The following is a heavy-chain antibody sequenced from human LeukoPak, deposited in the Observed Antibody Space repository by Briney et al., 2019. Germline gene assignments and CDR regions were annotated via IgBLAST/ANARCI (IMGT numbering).Heavy chain of an antibody. J-gene: IGHJ5*02. CDR2: IKSDGSIT. Sequence: GGSLRLSCAPAGFTLTDYWMFSVRLVPGKGLMWVSRIKSDGSITNYADSVKGRFTISRDNAENTLYLQMNSLRAEDTGVYYCTRGRGIRNWFDPWGQGTLVTVSS. CDR1: GFTLTDYW. D-gene: IGHD1-1*01. V-gene: IGHV3-74*01. CDR3: TRGRGIRNWFDP.